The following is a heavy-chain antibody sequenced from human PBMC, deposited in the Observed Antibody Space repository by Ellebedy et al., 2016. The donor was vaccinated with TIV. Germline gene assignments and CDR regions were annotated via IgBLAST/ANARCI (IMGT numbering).Heavy chain of an antibody. CDR3: ASTPFSAGSGYHPHDY. CDR2: IYYNENT. J-gene: IGHJ4*02. V-gene: IGHV4-59*08. Sequence: MPGGSLRLSCTVSGASISSYYWSWIRQPPGKGLERIGDIYYNENTNYNPSLKSRVTISVDTSKNQFSLNLNSVTAADTAVYFCASTPFSAGSGYHPHDYWGQGILVTVSS. CDR1: GASISSYY. D-gene: IGHD5-12*01.